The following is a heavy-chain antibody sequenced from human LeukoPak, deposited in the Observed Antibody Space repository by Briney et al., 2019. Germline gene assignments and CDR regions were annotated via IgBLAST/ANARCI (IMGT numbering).Heavy chain of an antibody. V-gene: IGHV4-59*05. Sequence: PGGSLRLSCVASGLSVSSNYMSWVRQAPGKGLEWVACLSHRGNTWYNPSLESRVTISVDTSKNRFSLNFNSVTAADTALYWCARHNAPRRVGFDFWGQGILVTVSS. CDR1: GLSVSSNY. CDR3: ARHNAPRRVGFDF. CDR2: LSHRGNT. D-gene: IGHD1-14*01. J-gene: IGHJ4*02.